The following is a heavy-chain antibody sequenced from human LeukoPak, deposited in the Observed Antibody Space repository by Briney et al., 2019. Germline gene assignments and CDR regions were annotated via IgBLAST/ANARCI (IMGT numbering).Heavy chain of an antibody. CDR3: ARVLGLYQEGMDV. J-gene: IGHJ6*02. Sequence: SETLSLTCTVSGGSMTSGDYYWGWIRQSPGTGLQWIGTSYQGASLKSRVTNSLDTSKNQFSLRLTSVTAADTAVYYCARVLGLYQEGMDVWGPGITVTVSS. CDR1: GGSMTSGDYY. D-gene: IGHD2-2*01. V-gene: IGHV4-61*08. CDR2: S.